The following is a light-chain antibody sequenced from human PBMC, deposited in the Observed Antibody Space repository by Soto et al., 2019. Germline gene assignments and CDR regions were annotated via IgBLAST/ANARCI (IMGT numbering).Light chain of an antibody. CDR2: EVS. CDR1: SSDVGGYNY. Sequence: QSVLTQPASVSGSPGQSITISCTGTSSDVGGYNYVSWYQQHPGKGPKLMIYEVSNRPSGVSNRFSGSKSGNTATLTISGLQAEDEADYFCTSSTSGSLYVFGTGTKVTVL. J-gene: IGLJ1*01. CDR3: TSSTSGSLYV. V-gene: IGLV2-14*03.